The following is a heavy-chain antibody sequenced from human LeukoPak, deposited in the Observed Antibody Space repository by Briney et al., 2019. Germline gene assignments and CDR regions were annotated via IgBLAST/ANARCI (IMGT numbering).Heavy chain of an antibody. CDR1: GFSFSSYG. V-gene: IGHV3-30*02. Sequence: GGSLRLSCAASGFSFSSYGMHWVRQAPGKGLDWVAFIRSGGRNKFYADSVKGRFTVSRDNSKNTLSLQMSSLRADDTALYYCARKVTSDAFDIWGQGTMVTVSS. D-gene: IGHD4-17*01. CDR2: IRSGGRNK. J-gene: IGHJ3*02. CDR3: ARKVTSDAFDI.